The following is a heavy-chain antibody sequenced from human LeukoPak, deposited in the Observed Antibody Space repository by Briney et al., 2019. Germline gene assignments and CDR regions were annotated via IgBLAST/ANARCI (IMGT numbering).Heavy chain of an antibody. CDR2: INPNSGGT. V-gene: IGHV1-2*02. CDR1: GYIFTGYY. Sequence: ASVKVSCKASGYIFTGYYMHWVRQAPGQGLEWMGWINPNSGGTNYAQKFQGRVTMTRDTSISTAYMELSRLRSDDTAVYYCARSEVRIVGARGDAFDIWGQGTMVTVSS. CDR3: ARSEVRIVGARGDAFDI. J-gene: IGHJ3*02. D-gene: IGHD1-26*01.